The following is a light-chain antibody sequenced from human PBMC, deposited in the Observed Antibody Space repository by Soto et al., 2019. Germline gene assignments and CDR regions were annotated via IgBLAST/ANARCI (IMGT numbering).Light chain of an antibody. CDR2: DIT. CDR3: CSYAGIYSYV. CDR1: SSDVGRFEY. Sequence: SALTQTGTVYMSPGQSVTISCTGTSSDVGRFEYVSWYQQHPGEAPKVVVYDITKRPSGVPDRFSGSKSGNTASLTISGLQAEDEADYYCCSYAGIYSYVFGTGTRSPS. V-gene: IGLV2-11*01. J-gene: IGLJ1*01.